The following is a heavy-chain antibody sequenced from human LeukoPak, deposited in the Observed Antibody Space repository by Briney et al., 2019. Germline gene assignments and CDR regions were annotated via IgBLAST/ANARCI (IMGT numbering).Heavy chain of an antibody. CDR1: GFNFSPYW. D-gene: IGHD1-26*01. Sequence: PGGSLRLSCAASGFNFSPYWMHWVRQAPGKGPVWVSRINYDGTSTWYAESVKGRFTISRDNARNTVSLQMNSLRAEDTALYYCARDQDGVGTTIDLWGQGTLVTVSS. CDR2: INYDGTST. CDR3: ARDQDGVGTTIDL. V-gene: IGHV3-74*01. J-gene: IGHJ5*02.